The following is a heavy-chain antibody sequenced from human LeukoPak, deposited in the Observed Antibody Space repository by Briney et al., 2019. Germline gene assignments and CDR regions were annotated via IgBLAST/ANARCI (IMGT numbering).Heavy chain of an antibody. CDR2: ICGSGGST. V-gene: IGHV3-23*01. CDR1: GFTFSSYA. J-gene: IGHJ4*02. CDR3: AKDGDGSGSYYYYYFDY. D-gene: IGHD3-10*01. Sequence: PGGSLRLSCVASGFTFSSYAMSWVRRAPGKGLEWVSTICGSGGSTYFAHSVKGRFTISRENTKNTLYLQMKSLRAEDTAVYYCAKDGDGSGSYYYYYFDYWGQGTLVTVCS.